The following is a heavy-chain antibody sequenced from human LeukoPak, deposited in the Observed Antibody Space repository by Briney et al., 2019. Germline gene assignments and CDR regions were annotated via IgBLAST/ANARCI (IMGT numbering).Heavy chain of an antibody. Sequence: SGGPLRLSCTASGLTFSSYGMHWVRQAPGMRLEWVAFIRYDGTNKYYADSVKGRFTISRDNSKNTLYLQMNSLRSEDTAVYYCAKLPDYYDSSAYMDVWGKGTTVTISS. CDR3: AKLPDYYDSSAYMDV. V-gene: IGHV3-30*02. CDR1: GLTFSSYG. D-gene: IGHD3-22*01. J-gene: IGHJ6*03. CDR2: IRYDGTNK.